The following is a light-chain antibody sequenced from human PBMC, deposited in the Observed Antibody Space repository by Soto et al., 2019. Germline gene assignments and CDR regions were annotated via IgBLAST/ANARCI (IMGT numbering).Light chain of an antibody. CDR1: QSISSY. V-gene: IGKV1-39*01. CDR2: AAS. Sequence: IEMRQSPFSLSASVGARVTITCRASQSISSYLNWYQQKPGKAPKLLIYAASSLQSGVPSRFSGSGSGTDFTLTISSLQPEDFATYYCQQSYSTPPITFGQGTRLEIK. CDR3: QQSYSTPPIT. J-gene: IGKJ5*01.